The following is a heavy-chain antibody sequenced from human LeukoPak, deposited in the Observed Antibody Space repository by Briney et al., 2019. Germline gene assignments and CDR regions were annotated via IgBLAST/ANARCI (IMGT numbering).Heavy chain of an antibody. CDR3: AKLYYYDSSGYPPYFDY. CDR2: INHSGST. V-gene: IGHV4-34*01. CDR1: GGSFSGYY. J-gene: IGHJ4*02. Sequence: KPSETLSLTCTVYGGSFSGYYWSWIRQPPGKGLEWIGEINHSGSTNYNPSLKSRVTISVDTSKNQFSLKLSSVTAADTAVYYCAKLYYYDSSGYPPYFDYWGQGTLVTVSS. D-gene: IGHD3-22*01.